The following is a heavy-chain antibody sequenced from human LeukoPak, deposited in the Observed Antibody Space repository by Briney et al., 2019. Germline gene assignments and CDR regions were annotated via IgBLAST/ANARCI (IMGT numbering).Heavy chain of an antibody. V-gene: IGHV4-59*11. CDR2: IYYSGST. D-gene: IGHD4-17*01. Sequence: PSETLSLTCTVSGGSISSHYWSWIRQPPGKGLEWIGYIYYSGSTNYNPSLKSRVTISVDTSKNQFSLKLSSVTAADTAVYYCARGGTVTTYYYYYYMDVWGKGTTVTVSS. CDR3: ARGGTVTTYYYYYYMDV. J-gene: IGHJ6*03. CDR1: GGSISSHY.